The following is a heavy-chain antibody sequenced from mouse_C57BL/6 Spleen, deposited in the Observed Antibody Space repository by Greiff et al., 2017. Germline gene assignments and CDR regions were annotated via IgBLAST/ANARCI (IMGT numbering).Heavy chain of an antibody. CDR1: GYAFTNYL. CDR2: INPGSGGT. CDR3: ARSGRYAWFAY. Sequence: QVQLQQSGAELVRPGTSVKVSCKASGYAFTNYLIEWVKQRPGQGFEWIGVINPGSGGTNYYEKFKGKATLTADKSSSTAYMQLISLTSEGSAVYFCARSGRYAWFAYWGQGTLVTVSA. J-gene: IGHJ3*01. V-gene: IGHV1-54*01. D-gene: IGHD2-12*01.